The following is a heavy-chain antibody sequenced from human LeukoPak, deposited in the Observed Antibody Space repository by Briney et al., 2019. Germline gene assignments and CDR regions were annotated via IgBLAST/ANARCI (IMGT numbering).Heavy chain of an antibody. V-gene: IGHV1-69*04. Sequence: SVKVSCKASGGTFSSYAISWVRQAPGQGLEWMGRIIPIPGIANYAQKFQGRVTITADKSTSTAYMELSSLRSEDTAVYYCASPSHRYGMDVWGQGTTVTVSS. CDR1: GGTFSSYA. J-gene: IGHJ6*02. CDR2: IIPIPGIA. CDR3: ASPSHRYGMDV.